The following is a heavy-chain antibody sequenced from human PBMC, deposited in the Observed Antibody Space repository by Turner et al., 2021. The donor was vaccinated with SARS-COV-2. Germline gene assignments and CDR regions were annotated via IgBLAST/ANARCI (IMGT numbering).Heavy chain of an antibody. CDR2: ISSSSSYT. CDR1: GFTFSDYY. CDR3: AGAYDYLYK. Sequence: QVQLVEYGGGLVKPGGALRLSCADSGFTFSDYYMSWIRQAPGKGLEWVSYISSSSSYTNNADSVKGRFTISRDNAKNSLYLQMNSLRAEDTAVYYCAGAYDYLYKWGQGTLVTVSS. J-gene: IGHJ4*02. V-gene: IGHV3-11*06. D-gene: IGHD3-16*01.